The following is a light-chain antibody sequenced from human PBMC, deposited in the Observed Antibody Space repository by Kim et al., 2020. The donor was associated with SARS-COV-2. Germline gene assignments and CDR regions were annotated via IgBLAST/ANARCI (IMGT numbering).Light chain of an antibody. CDR1: QSISNY. CDR3: QQGYSTPWT. Sequence: GDRVTLSCRASQSISNYVNWYQQKPGKAPNLLIYRASSLRSEVPSRFSGSGSGTDFTLTISSLQLEDFATYYCQQGYSTPWTFVQGTKVDIK. V-gene: IGKV1-39*01. CDR2: RAS. J-gene: IGKJ1*01.